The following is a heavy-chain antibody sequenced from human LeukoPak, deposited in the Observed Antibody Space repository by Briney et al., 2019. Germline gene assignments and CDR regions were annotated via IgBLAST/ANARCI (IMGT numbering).Heavy chain of an antibody. Sequence: GGSLRLSCAASGFTVSSNYMSWVRQAPGKGLEWVSVIYSGGSTYYADSVKGRFTISRDNSKNTLYLQMNSLRAEDTAVYYCARDTPGGYYHYGMDVWGQGTTVTVSS. CDR3: ARDTPGGYYHYGMDV. J-gene: IGHJ6*02. CDR2: IYSGGST. CDR1: GFTVSSNY. V-gene: IGHV3-53*01. D-gene: IGHD3-16*01.